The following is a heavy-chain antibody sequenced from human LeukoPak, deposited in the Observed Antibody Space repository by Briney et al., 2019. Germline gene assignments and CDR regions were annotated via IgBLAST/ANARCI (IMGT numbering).Heavy chain of an antibody. CDR2: IRYDGSER. CDR3: AKRGSAWDLDY. CDR1: AFTFSSYA. V-gene: IGHV3-30*02. D-gene: IGHD6-19*01. J-gene: IGHJ4*02. Sequence: GGSLTLTCAASAFTFSSYAMHWVRQATGKGLEWVAVIRYDGSERYYADSVKGRFTISRDDSKNTLYLQKNALRTEDTAVYYCAKRGSAWDLDYWGQGTLVTVPS.